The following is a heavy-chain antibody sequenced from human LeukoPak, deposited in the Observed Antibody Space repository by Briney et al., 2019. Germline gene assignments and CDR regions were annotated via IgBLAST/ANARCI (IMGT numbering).Heavy chain of an antibody. D-gene: IGHD5-12*01. V-gene: IGHV1-18*01. CDR3: ARAQDYSGYVYFDY. CDR2: ISAYNGNT. J-gene: IGHJ4*02. Sequence: ASVKVSCKASGYTFTSYGISWVRQAPGQGLEWMGWISAYNGNTNYAQKLQGRVTMTTDTSTSTAYMELRSLRSDDTAVYYCARAQDYSGYVYFDYWGQGTLVTVSS. CDR1: GYTFTSYG.